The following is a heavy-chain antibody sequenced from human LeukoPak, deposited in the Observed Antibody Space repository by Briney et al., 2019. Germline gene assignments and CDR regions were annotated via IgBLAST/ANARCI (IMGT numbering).Heavy chain of an antibody. D-gene: IGHD3-3*01. Sequence: ASVKVSCKASGYTFTSYGISWVRQAPGQGLEWMGWISAYNGNTNYAQKLQGRVTMTTDTSTSTAYMELRSLRSDDTAVYYCARDNYRVLRFLEWLSIWGQGTLVTVSS. J-gene: IGHJ4*02. V-gene: IGHV1-18*01. CDR1: GYTFTSYG. CDR2: ISAYNGNT. CDR3: ARDNYRVLRFLEWLSI.